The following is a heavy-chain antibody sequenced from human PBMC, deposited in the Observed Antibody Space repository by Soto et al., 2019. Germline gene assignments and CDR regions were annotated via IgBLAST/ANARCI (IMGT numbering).Heavy chain of an antibody. CDR1: GGSIISYY. Sequence: PSETLSLTCTVSGGSIISYYWSWIRQPPGKGLEWIGYIYYSGSTNYNPSLKSRVTISVDTSKNQFSLKLSSVTAADTAVYYCARGVTTYDYWGQGTLVTVSS. V-gene: IGHV4-59*01. J-gene: IGHJ4*02. CDR2: IYYSGST. D-gene: IGHD4-17*01. CDR3: ARGVTTYDY.